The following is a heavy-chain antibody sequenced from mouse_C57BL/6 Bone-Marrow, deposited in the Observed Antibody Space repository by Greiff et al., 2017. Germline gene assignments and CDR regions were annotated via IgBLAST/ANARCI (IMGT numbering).Heavy chain of an antibody. D-gene: IGHD1-1*01. Sequence: QVQLQQSGAELARPGASVKLSCKASGYTFTSYGISWVKQRTGQGLEWIGEIYPRSGNTYYNEKFKGKATLTADKSSSTAYMELRSLTSEDSAVYFCAIITTVVAYWYFDVWGTGTTVTVSS. CDR2: IYPRSGNT. V-gene: IGHV1-81*01. CDR1: GYTFTSYG. J-gene: IGHJ1*03. CDR3: AIITTVVAYWYFDV.